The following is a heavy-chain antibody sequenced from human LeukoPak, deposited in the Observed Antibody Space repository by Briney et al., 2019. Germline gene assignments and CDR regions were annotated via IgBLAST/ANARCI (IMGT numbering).Heavy chain of an antibody. D-gene: IGHD2-8*01. CDR2: INPNSGGT. CDR3: ARESDIVLMVYAMPYFDY. J-gene: IGHJ4*02. CDR1: GYTFTGYY. Sequence: ASVKVSCKASGYTFTGYYMHWVRQAPGQGLEWMGRINPNSGGTNYAQKFQGRVTMTRDTSISTAYMELSRLRSDDTAVYYCARESDIVLMVYAMPYFDYWGQGTLVTVSP. V-gene: IGHV1-2*06.